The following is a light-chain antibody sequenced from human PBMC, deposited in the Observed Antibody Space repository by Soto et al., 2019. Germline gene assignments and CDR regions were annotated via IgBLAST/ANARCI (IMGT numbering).Light chain of an antibody. CDR2: SVS. V-gene: IGLV2-14*01. CDR3: NSYTSITTLGI. Sequence: QSALTQPASVSGSPGQSITISCTGTSSDIGGYNYVYWYQQHPGKAPKLVIYSVSDRPSGVSNRFSGSKSGNTASLTISGLQPEDEADYYCNSYTSITTLGIFGGGTKLTVL. J-gene: IGLJ2*01. CDR1: SSDIGGYNY.